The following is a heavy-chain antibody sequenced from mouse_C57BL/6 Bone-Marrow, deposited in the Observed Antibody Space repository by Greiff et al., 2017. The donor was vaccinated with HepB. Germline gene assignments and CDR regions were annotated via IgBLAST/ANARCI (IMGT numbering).Heavy chain of an antibody. J-gene: IGHJ3*01. CDR3: ASLYGNYFPAWFAY. CDR1: GFTFSSYT. V-gene: IGHV5-9*01. Sequence: EVQLVESGGGLVKPGGSLKLSCAASGFTFSSYTMSWVRQTPEKRLEWVATISGGGGNTYYPDSVKGRFTISRDNAKNTLYLQMSSLRSEDTALYYCASLYGNYFPAWFAYWGQGTLVTVSA. D-gene: IGHD2-1*01. CDR2: ISGGGGNT.